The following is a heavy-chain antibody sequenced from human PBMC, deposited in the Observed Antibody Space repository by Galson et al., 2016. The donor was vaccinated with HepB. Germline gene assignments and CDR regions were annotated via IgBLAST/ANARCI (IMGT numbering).Heavy chain of an antibody. J-gene: IGHJ4*02. V-gene: IGHV4-31*03. CDR3: ARDRSSGSGNLGY. D-gene: IGHD3-10*01. CDR2: IYHSGGT. Sequence: QVQLQESGPGLAKPSQTLSLTCTVSGGPISSGGYYWSWIRQHPGKGLEWIGYIYHSGGTYYNPSLKSRVTISVDTSKNQFSLKLSSVTAADTAVYYCARDRSSGSGNLGYWGQGTLVTVSS. CDR1: GGPISSGGYY.